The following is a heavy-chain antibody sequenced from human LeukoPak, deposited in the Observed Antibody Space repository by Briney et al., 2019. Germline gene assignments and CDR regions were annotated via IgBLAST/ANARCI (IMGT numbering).Heavy chain of an antibody. CDR2: SGSGDNT. D-gene: IGHD1-7*01. V-gene: IGHV3-23*01. CDR3: AEGARITETTVVPVF. J-gene: IGHJ6*01. CDR1: GFIFSSYA. Sequence: GASLRLSCAASGFIFSSYAMTWVRQAPGKGLEWVSVSGSGDNTFYADSVKGRFTISTENSKNTLYIQINNLIAEDTAVYYCAEGARITETTVVPVFWGRGTTVTVSS.